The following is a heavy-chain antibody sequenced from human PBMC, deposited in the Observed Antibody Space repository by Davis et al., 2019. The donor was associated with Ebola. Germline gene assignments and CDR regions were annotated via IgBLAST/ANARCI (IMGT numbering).Heavy chain of an antibody. CDR3: AKDTGHPEWLTSYYYYGMDV. J-gene: IGHJ6*04. Sequence: GKSLKISCASSRLTFSSYGMHWVRQAPGKGLEWVAVISYDGRNKYYADSVKGRFTISRDNSKNTLYLQMNSLRAEDTAVYYCAKDTGHPEWLTSYYYYGMDVWGKGTTVTVSS. D-gene: IGHD6-19*01. CDR2: ISYDGRNK. CDR1: RLTFSSYG. V-gene: IGHV3-30*18.